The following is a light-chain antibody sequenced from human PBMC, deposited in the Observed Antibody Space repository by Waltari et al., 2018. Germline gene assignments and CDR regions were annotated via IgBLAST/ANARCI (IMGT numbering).Light chain of an antibody. CDR2: AND. CDR3: AAWDDSLGVWT. V-gene: IGLV1-47*01. CDR1: SSNIGNNY. Sequence: QSVLTQPPSASGTPGQRVTISCSGSSSNIGNNYVYWHQQLPGTAPKLLISANDQRPSGGPDRFSGSKSGTSASLAISGLRSEDEAEYYCAAWDDSLGVWTFGGGTKLTVL. J-gene: IGLJ2*01.